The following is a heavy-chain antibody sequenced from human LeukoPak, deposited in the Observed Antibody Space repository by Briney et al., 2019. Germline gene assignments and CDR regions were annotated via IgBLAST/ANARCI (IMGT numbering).Heavy chain of an antibody. CDR2: ISSNGGST. V-gene: IGHV3-64*01. D-gene: IGHD6-6*01. Sequence: GGSLRLSCAASGFTFSSYSMNWVRQAPGKGLEYVSAISSNGGSTYYANSVKGRFTISRDNSKNTLFLQMGSLRAEDMAVYYCARGGSIAARPIDYWGQGTLVTVSS. CDR1: GFTFSSYS. J-gene: IGHJ4*02. CDR3: ARGGSIAARPIDY.